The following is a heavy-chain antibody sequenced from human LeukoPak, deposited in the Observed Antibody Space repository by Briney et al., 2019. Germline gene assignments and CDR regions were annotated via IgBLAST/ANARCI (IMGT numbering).Heavy chain of an antibody. CDR1: GGSFSGYY. CDR3: ARRGPWWSTGHFDY. Sequence: PSETLSLTCAVYGGSFSGYYWSWIRQPPGKGLEWIGEINHSGSTNYNPSLKSRVTISVDTSKNQFSLKLSSVTAADTAVYYCARRGPWWSTGHFDYWGQGTLVTVSS. CDR2: INHSGST. D-gene: IGHD2-15*01. V-gene: IGHV4-34*01. J-gene: IGHJ4*02.